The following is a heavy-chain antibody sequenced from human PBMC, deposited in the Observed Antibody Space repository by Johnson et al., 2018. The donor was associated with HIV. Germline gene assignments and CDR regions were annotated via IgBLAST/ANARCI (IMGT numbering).Heavy chain of an antibody. J-gene: IGHJ3*02. CDR1: GFTFSSYG. CDR3: ARGRNAFDI. Sequence: QMLLVESGGGVVQPGRSLRLSCAASGFTFSSYGMHWVRQAPGKGLELVAVIWYDGSNNYYADSVKGRFTISRDNSKNTLYLQMNSLRAEETAVYYCARGRNAFDIWGQGTMVTVSS. V-gene: IGHV3-33*01. CDR2: IWYDGSNN.